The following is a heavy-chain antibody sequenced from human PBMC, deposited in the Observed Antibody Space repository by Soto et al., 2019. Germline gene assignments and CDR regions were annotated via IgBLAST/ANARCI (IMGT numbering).Heavy chain of an antibody. CDR1: GFTFSSFT. CDR2: ISRSSDYI. D-gene: IGHD4-17*01. CDR3: ATGGATAVTGSLDY. J-gene: IGHJ4*02. Sequence: GGSLRLSCATSGFTFSSFTMNWVRQAPGKGLAWVSSISRSSDYIYYADSVKGRFTISRDNAKSSLYLQMNSLRAEDTAIYYCATGGATAVTGSLDYWGQGILVTVSS. V-gene: IGHV3-21*06.